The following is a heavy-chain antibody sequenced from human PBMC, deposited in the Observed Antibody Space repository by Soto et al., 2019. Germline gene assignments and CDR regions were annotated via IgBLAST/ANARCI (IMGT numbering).Heavy chain of an antibody. CDR3: ARALGAGYANY. Sequence: PGGSLRLSCAASGFTFSSYWMNWVRQAPGKGLEWVSYISSSGSTIYYADSVKGRFTISRDNAKNSLYLQMNSLRAEDTAVYYCARALGAGYANYWGQGTLVTVSS. CDR1: GFTFSSYW. CDR2: ISSSGSTI. D-gene: IGHD3-9*01. J-gene: IGHJ4*02. V-gene: IGHV3-48*04.